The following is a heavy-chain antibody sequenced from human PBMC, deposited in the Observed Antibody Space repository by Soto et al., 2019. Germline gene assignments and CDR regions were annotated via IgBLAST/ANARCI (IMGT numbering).Heavy chain of an antibody. CDR1: GLTFNIYG. V-gene: IGHV3-30*18. J-gene: IGHJ4*02. Sequence: LRLSFAASGLTFNIYGMHWVRQAPDKGLEWVALISYDGSNQYYADSVKGRFTISRDNSKNTLFLQMNSLRADDTAVYYCAKDQASGQGSFDSWGQGTLVTVSS. CDR3: AKDQASGQGSFDS. CDR2: ISYDGSNQ.